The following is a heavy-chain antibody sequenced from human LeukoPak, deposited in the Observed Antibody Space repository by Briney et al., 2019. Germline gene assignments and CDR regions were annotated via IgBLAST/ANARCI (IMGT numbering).Heavy chain of an antibody. J-gene: IGHJ6*02. CDR2: IKQDGTQN. Sequence: GGSLRLSCVASGFTFSSYRMSWVRQAPGKGLDWVANIKQDGTQNYYVDSGKGRFTISRDNAKTSLYMQMNSLRAEETAVYYCARLRPYSSSWYAYYGMDVWGQGTTVTVSS. CDR3: ARLRPYSSSWYAYYGMDV. CDR1: GFTFSSYR. D-gene: IGHD6-13*01. V-gene: IGHV3-7*04.